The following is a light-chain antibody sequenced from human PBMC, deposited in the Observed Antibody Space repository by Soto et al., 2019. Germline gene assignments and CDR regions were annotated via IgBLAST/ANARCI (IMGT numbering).Light chain of an antibody. Sequence: DIQMTQSPSSLSASLGDRVTITCRASQSINNCLNWYQQKPGKAPKLLMYAASSLQSGVPSRFSGSGSGTDFTLTISSLQPDDFATYYCQQCYSTPLSFGQGTKVEIK. CDR2: AAS. J-gene: IGKJ1*01. CDR1: QSINNC. V-gene: IGKV1-39*01. CDR3: QQCYSTPLS.